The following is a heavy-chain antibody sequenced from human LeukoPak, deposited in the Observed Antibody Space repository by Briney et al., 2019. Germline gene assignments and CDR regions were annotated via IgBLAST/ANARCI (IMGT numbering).Heavy chain of an antibody. CDR1: GFTFSNAW. D-gene: IGHD1-14*01. Sequence: GGSLRLSCAASGFTFSNAWMSWVRQAPGKGLEWVGRIKSKTDGWTTDYAAPVKGRFTISRDDSKNTLYLQMNSLKTEDTAVYYCTTVLAGTGGMDVWGQGTTVTVSS. CDR3: TTVLAGTGGMDV. V-gene: IGHV3-15*01. CDR2: IKSKTDGWTT. J-gene: IGHJ6*02.